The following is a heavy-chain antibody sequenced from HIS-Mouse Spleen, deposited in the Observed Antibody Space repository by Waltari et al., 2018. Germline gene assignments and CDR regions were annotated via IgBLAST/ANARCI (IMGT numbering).Heavy chain of an antibody. CDR1: GFTFRSYG. J-gene: IGHJ4*02. CDR3: AKGKYYFDY. Sequence: QVQLVESGGGVVQPGRSLRLSCAASGFTFRSYGRHWVRQAPGKGLEWVAVIWYDGSNKYYADSVKGRFTISRDNSRNTLYLQMNSLRAEDTAVYYCAKGKYYFDYWGQGTLVTVSS. CDR2: IWYDGSNK. V-gene: IGHV3-33*06.